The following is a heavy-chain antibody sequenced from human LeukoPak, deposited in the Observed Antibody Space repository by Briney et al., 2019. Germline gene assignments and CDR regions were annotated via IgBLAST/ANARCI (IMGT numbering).Heavy chain of an antibody. J-gene: IGHJ5*02. D-gene: IGHD2-2*01. CDR3: ASDGYCSSTSCYRLGYVDP. CDR2: IYTSGST. CDR1: GGSISSYY. Sequence: SETLSLTCTVSGGSISSYYWSWIRQPAGKGLEWIGRIYTSGSTNYNPSLKSRVTMSVDTSKNQFSLKLSSVTAADTAVYHCASDGYCSSTSCYRLGYVDPWGQGTLVTVSS. V-gene: IGHV4-4*07.